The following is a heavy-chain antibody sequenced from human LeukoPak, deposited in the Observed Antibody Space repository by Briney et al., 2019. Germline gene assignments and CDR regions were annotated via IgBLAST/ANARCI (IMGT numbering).Heavy chain of an antibody. D-gene: IGHD5-18*01. Sequence: GGSLRLSCAASGFTFSSYAMHWVRQAPGKGLEWVAVISYDGSNKYYADSVEGRFTISRDNAKNSLYLQMNSLRAEDTAVYYCARDFRQLWLRTFDYWGQGTLVTVSS. CDR2: ISYDGSNK. CDR3: ARDFRQLWLRTFDY. J-gene: IGHJ4*02. CDR1: GFTFSSYA. V-gene: IGHV3-30*04.